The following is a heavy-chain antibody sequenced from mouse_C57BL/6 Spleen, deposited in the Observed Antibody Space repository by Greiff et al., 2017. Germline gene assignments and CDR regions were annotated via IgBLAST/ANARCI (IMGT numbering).Heavy chain of an antibody. CDR2: ILPGRASA. Sequence: QVQLKESGAELMKPGASVMLSCKATVYTFTGYWLEWVKQRPGHVLDRIGEILPGRASAHYNEKFLVKATFTADTSSNAADMQLSSLTTEDSAIYYCARWGGSSYGWGQGTTLTVAS. J-gene: IGHJ2*01. CDR1: VYTFTGYW. CDR3: ARWGGSSYG. V-gene: IGHV1-9*01. D-gene: IGHD1-1*01.